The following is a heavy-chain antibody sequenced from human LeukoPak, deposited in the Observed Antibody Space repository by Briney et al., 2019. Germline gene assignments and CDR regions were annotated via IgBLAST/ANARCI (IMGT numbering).Heavy chain of an antibody. Sequence: SGPTLVKPTQTLTLTCTFSGFLLSSNGVGVGWIRQPPGKGLEWIGSIYHSGSTYYNPSLKSRVTISVDTSKNQFSLKLSSVTAADTAVYYCARDRYRTYYFDYWGQGTLVTVSS. CDR1: GFLLSSNGV. CDR2: IYHSGST. J-gene: IGHJ4*02. V-gene: IGHV4-38-2*02. CDR3: ARDRYRTYYFDY. D-gene: IGHD1-1*01.